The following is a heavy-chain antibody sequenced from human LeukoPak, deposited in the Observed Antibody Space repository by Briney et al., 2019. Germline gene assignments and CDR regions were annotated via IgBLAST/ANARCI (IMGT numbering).Heavy chain of an antibody. J-gene: IGHJ4*02. D-gene: IGHD6-19*01. V-gene: IGHV1-58*01. CDR3: AAVSQIAVAGTGDY. Sequence: SVKVSCKASGFTFTSSAVQWVRQARGQRLGWIGWIVVGSGNTNYAQKFQERVTITRDMSTSTAYMELSSLRSEDTAVYYCAAVSQIAVAGTGDYWGQGTLVTVSS. CDR2: IVVGSGNT. CDR1: GFTFTSSA.